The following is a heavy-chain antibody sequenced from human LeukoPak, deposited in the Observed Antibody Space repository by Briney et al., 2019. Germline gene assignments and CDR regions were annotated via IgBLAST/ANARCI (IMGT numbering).Heavy chain of an antibody. D-gene: IGHD3-16*01. CDR2: IKPDGSEK. CDR1: GLTFSGYW. Sequence: GGSLRLSCAASGLTFSGYWMSWVRQAPGKGLEWGANIKPDGSEKYYVDSVKGRFTISRDNAKNSLYLQMNSLRAEDTAVYYCAGRGGVIAYWGQGTLVTVSS. V-gene: IGHV3-7*01. J-gene: IGHJ4*02. CDR3: AGRGGVIAY.